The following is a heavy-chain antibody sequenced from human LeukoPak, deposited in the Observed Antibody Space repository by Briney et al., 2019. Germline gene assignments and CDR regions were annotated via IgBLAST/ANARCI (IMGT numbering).Heavy chain of an antibody. CDR2: IWYDGSNK. Sequence: PGGSLRLSCAASGFTFSSYGMHWVRQAPGKGLEWVAVIWYDGSNKYYADSVKGRFTISRDNSKNTLYLQMNSLRAEDTAVYYCARVIEGVAAALDYWGQGTLVTVSS. D-gene: IGHD6-25*01. CDR1: GFTFSSYG. V-gene: IGHV3-33*01. CDR3: ARVIEGVAAALDY. J-gene: IGHJ4*02.